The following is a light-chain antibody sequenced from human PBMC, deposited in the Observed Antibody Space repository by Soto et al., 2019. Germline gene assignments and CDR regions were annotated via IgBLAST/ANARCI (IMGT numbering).Light chain of an antibody. Sequence: DIQVTQSPSSLSASIGDRVTITCRASETISDYLNWYQLRPGKAPKLLLYAASTLQSWVPSRFSGSGSGTDFALTISKLQPGDFATYYCQQTYGARTFGQGTRVDIK. CDR3: QQTYGART. CDR1: ETISDY. V-gene: IGKV1-39*01. CDR2: AAS. J-gene: IGKJ1*01.